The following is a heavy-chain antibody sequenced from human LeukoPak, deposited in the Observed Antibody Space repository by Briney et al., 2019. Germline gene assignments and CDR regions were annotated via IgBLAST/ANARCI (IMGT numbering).Heavy chain of an antibody. V-gene: IGHV4-34*01. D-gene: IGHD3-10*01. Sequence: NPSETLSLTCAVYGGSFSGYYWSWIRQPPGKGLEWIGEINHSGSTNYNPSLKSRVTISVDTSKNQFSLKLSSVTAADTAVYYCARAPYGSPDYWGQGTLVTVSS. J-gene: IGHJ4*02. CDR3: ARAPYGSPDY. CDR2: INHSGST. CDR1: GGSFSGYY.